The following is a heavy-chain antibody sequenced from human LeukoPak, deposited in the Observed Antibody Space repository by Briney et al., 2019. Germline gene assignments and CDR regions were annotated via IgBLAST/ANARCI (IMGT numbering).Heavy chain of an antibody. V-gene: IGHV1-18*01. CDR2: ISAYNGNT. D-gene: IGHD3-22*01. Sequence: ASVKVSCKASGYTFTSYGISWVRQAPGQGLEWMGWISAYNGNTNYAQKLQGRVTMTTDTSTSTAYMELRSLRSDDTAVYYCARDSITMIVVVPMDVWGQGTTVTVSS. CDR3: ARDSITMIVVVPMDV. J-gene: IGHJ6*02. CDR1: GYTFTSYG.